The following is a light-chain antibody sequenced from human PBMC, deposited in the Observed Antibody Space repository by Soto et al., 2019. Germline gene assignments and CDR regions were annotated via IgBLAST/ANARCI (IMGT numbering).Light chain of an antibody. Sequence: NFMLTQPHSVSESPGKTVTISCPRSRGSIASNYVQWYQQRPGSSPTTVIYEDNQRPSGVPDRFSGSIDSSSNSASLTISGLKTEDEADYYCQSYDSSTHWVFGGGTKLTVL. CDR1: RGSIASNY. V-gene: IGLV6-57*01. J-gene: IGLJ3*02. CDR3: QSYDSSTHWV. CDR2: EDN.